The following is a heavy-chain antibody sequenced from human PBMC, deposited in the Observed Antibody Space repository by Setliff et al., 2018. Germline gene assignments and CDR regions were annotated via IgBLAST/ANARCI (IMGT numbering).Heavy chain of an antibody. CDR1: GGSFSGYY. CDR3: ARFGGSASVARFSPPI. V-gene: IGHV4-34*01. CDR2: INHSGST. D-gene: IGHD3-10*01. Sequence: SETLSLTCAVYGGSFSGYYWSWIRQPPGKGLEWIGEINHSGSTNYNPSLKSRVTISVDTSKNQFSLKLSSVTAADTAVYYCARFGGSASVARFSPPIWGPGSLVTVSS. J-gene: IGHJ4*02.